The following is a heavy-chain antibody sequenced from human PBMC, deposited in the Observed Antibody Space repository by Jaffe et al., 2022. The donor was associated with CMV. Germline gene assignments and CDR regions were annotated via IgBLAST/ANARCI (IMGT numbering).Heavy chain of an antibody. Sequence: QLQLQESGPGLVKPSETLSLTCTVSGGSISSSSYYWGWIRQPPGKGLEWIGSIYYSGSTYYNPSLKSRVTISVDTSKNQFSLKLSSVTAADTAVYYCASIGFTIFGVDTIDYWGQGTLVTVSS. CDR3: ASIGFTIFGVDTIDY. D-gene: IGHD3-3*01. CDR2: IYYSGST. CDR1: GGSISSSSYY. J-gene: IGHJ4*02. V-gene: IGHV4-39*01.